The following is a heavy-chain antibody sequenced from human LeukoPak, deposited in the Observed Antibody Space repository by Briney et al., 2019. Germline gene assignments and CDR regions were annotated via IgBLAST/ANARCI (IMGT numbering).Heavy chain of an antibody. D-gene: IGHD3-3*01. J-gene: IGHJ4*02. V-gene: IGHV3-30*02. CDR2: IWYDGSNK. Sequence: GGSLRLSCAASGFTFSSYGMHWVRQAPGRGLEWVAVIWYDGSNKYYADSVKGRFTISRDNSKNTLYLQMNSLRAEDTAVYYCAKGSIFGVVNDYWGQGTLVTVSS. CDR3: AKGSIFGVVNDY. CDR1: GFTFSSYG.